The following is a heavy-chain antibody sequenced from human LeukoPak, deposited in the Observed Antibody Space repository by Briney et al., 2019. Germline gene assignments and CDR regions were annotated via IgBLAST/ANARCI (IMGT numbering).Heavy chain of an antibody. Sequence: SETLSLTCAVYGGSFSGYYWSWIRQPPGKGLEWIGEINHSGSTNYNPSLKSRVTISVDTSKNQFSLKLSSVTAADTAVYYCARQKGRYYYDSSGYYDYWGQGTLVTVSS. J-gene: IGHJ4*02. D-gene: IGHD3-22*01. CDR3: ARQKGRYYYDSSGYYDY. V-gene: IGHV4-34*01. CDR2: INHSGST. CDR1: GGSFSGYY.